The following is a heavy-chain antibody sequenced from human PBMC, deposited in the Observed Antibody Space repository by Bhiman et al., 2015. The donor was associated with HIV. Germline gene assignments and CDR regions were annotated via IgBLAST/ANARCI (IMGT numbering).Heavy chain of an antibody. CDR2: ISRSSSYI. J-gene: IGHJ2*01. D-gene: IGHD1-7*01. CDR1: GFTFSTYN. CDR3: ARDGDRESAITGTTFYWYFDL. Sequence: EVQLVESGGGLVKPGGSLRLSCAASGFTFSTYNMNWVRQAPGKGLEWVSSISRSSSYIYYADSIKGRFTISRDNAKNSLYLQMNSLRAEDTAVYYCARDGDRESAITGTTFYWYFDLWGRGTLVTVSS. V-gene: IGHV3-21*01.